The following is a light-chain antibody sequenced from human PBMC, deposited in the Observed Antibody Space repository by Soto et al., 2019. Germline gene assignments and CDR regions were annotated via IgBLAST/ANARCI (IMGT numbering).Light chain of an antibody. V-gene: IGLV2-14*01. J-gene: IGLJ2*01. CDR3: SSYTSSRTLV. Sequence: QSALTQPASVSGSPGQSITISCTGTSSDVGGYNYVSGYQQHPGKAPKLMIYAVSNRPSGVSNRFSGSKSGNTASLTISGLQAEDEADYYCSSYTSSRTLVFGGGTKLTVL. CDR1: SSDVGGYNY. CDR2: AVS.